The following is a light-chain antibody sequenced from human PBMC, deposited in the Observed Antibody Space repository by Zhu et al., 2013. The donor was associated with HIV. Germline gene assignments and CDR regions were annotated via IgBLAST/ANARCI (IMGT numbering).Light chain of an antibody. CDR2: GAS. CDR3: QQYNNWPLT. CDR1: QSVSSNY. V-gene: IGKV3-15*01. J-gene: IGKJ4*01. Sequence: IVLTQSPGTLSLSPGERATLSCRASQSVSSNYLAWYQQKPGQAPRLLIYGASTRATGIPARFSGSGSGTEFTLTISSLQSEDFAVYYCQQYNNWPLTFGGGTKVEIK.